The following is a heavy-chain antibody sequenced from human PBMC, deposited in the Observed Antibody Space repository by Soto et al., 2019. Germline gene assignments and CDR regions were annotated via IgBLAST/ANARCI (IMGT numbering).Heavy chain of an antibody. CDR2: SIPVFGTA. CDR1: GGTFRNYA. D-gene: IGHD6-13*01. CDR3: AIPLPKQQLVRGAFDH. V-gene: IGHV1-69*01. J-gene: IGHJ4*02. Sequence: QVQLVQSGAEVKKTGSSVKLSCKTSGGTFRNYAINWVRQAPGQGLEWMGGSIPVFGTANYAQTFQGRFTITADESTRTAYMELSSLRSEDTAVYYCAIPLPKQQLVRGAFDHWGQGTLVTVAS.